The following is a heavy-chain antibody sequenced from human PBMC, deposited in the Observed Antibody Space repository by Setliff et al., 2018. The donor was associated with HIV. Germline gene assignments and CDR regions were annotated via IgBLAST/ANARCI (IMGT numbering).Heavy chain of an antibody. D-gene: IGHD3-3*01. V-gene: IGHV3-66*02. CDR1: GFTVSTYY. J-gene: IGHJ4*02. CDR2: IYSGGST. Sequence: GGSLRLSCAASGFTVSTYYMSWVRQAPGKGLEWVSTIYSGGSTYHADSVKGRFTLSRDTSKNTLFLQMNSLRPEDAAVYYCARVRLYNTALDYWGQGILVTVSS. CDR3: ARVRLYNTALDY.